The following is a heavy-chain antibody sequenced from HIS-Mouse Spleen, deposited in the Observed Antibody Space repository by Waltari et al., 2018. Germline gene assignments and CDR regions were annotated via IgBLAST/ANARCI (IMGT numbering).Heavy chain of an antibody. CDR2: ISYDASNK. Sequence: QVQLVECGGVLCGLGSDLRRICAPSRFTFCSYATHCVRQGPGTGLEWVAVISYDASNKYYADSGEGRFTISRDNSKNTLYLQMNSMRGGDTAVYYCAGGAVAGDAFDIWGQGTMVTVSS. V-gene: IGHV3-30*04. D-gene: IGHD6-19*01. CDR3: AGGAVAGDAFDI. J-gene: IGHJ3*02. CDR1: RFTFCSYA.